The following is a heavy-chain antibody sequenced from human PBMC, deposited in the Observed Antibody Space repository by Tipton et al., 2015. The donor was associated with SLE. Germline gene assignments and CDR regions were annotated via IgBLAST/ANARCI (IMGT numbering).Heavy chain of an antibody. CDR2: IYYSGST. CDR3: ARVGRLTMVQEAFDI. V-gene: IGHV4-39*07. Sequence: TLSLTCTVSGGSISSSSYYWGWIRQPPGKGLEWIGSIYYSGSTYYNPSLKSRVTISVDTSKNQFSLKLSSVTAADTAVYYCARVGRLTMVQEAFDIWGQGTMVTVSS. D-gene: IGHD3-10*01. CDR1: GGSISSSSYY. J-gene: IGHJ3*02.